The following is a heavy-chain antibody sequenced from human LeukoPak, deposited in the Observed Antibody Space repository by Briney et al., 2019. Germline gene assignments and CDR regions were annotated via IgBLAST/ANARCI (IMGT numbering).Heavy chain of an antibody. CDR3: ARAVPAATKRYFDY. Sequence: ASVKVSCKASGYTFTGYYMHWVRQAPGQRLEWMGWINPNSGGTNYAQKFQGRVTMTRDTSISTAYMELSRLRSDDTAVYYCARAVPAATKRYFDYWGQGTLVTVSS. V-gene: IGHV1-2*02. CDR2: INPNSGGT. J-gene: IGHJ4*02. CDR1: GYTFTGYY. D-gene: IGHD2-2*01.